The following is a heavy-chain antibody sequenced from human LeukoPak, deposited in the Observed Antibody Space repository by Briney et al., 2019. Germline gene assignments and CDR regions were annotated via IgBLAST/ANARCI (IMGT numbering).Heavy chain of an antibody. CDR3: ALLLYVYDSGWYYGYYFDY. D-gene: IGHD6-19*01. CDR1: GGSISSYY. CDR2: IYYSGST. V-gene: IGHV4-59*01. Sequence: SETLSLTCTVSGGSISSYYWSWIRQPPGKGLEWIGYIYYSGSTNYNPSLKSRVTISVDTSKNQFSLKLSSVTAADASVSYCALLLYVYDSGWYYGYYFDYWGQGTLVTVSS. J-gene: IGHJ4*02.